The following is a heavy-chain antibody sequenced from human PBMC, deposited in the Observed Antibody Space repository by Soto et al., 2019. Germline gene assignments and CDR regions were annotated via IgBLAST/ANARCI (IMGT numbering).Heavy chain of an antibody. D-gene: IGHD2-15*01. CDR2: IDGSGGDT. J-gene: IGHJ4*02. CDR1: GFTFSSYA. CDR3: AKERVAAAYVETSPFDF. Sequence: EVXLLXSXGGLVQPGGSLRLSCAASGFTFSSYAMGWVRQAPGTGLXXXXVIDGSGGDTSFADSVKGRFTISXXNXXXXXXXXXXXXXXXXTARYYCAKERVAAAYVETSPFDFWGQGTQVTVSS. V-gene: IGHV3-23*01.